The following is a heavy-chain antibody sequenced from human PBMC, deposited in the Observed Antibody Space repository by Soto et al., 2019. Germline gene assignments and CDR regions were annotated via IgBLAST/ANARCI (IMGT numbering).Heavy chain of an antibody. J-gene: IGHJ4*02. CDR2: ISGSGGST. Sequence: PGGSLRLSCAASGFTFSSYAMSWARQAPGKGLEWVSAISGSGGSTYYADSVKGRFTISRDNAKNSLYLQMNSLRAEDTAVYYCAREHCSSTSCLNVFDYWGQGTLVTVSS. CDR3: AREHCSSTSCLNVFDY. D-gene: IGHD2-2*01. V-gene: IGHV3-23*01. CDR1: GFTFSSYA.